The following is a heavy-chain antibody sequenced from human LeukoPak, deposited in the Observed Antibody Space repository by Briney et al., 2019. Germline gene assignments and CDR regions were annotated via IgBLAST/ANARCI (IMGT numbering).Heavy chain of an antibody. CDR2: ISGSGGST. CDR1: GFTFSSSW. J-gene: IGHJ4*02. Sequence: GGSLRLSCAASGFTFSSSWMTWVRQAPGKGLEWVSAISGSGGSTYYADSVKGRFTISRDNSKNTLYLQMNSLRAEDTAVYYCAKGTDYDFWSGYYMGLVYWGQGTLVTVSS. D-gene: IGHD3-3*01. CDR3: AKGTDYDFWSGYYMGLVY. V-gene: IGHV3-23*01.